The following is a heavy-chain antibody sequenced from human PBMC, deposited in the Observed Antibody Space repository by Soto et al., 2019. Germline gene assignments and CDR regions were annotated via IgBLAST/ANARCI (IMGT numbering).Heavy chain of an antibody. CDR1: GFTFSSYG. J-gene: IGHJ4*02. CDR2: IWYDGSNK. CDR3: ARGNPRGSYFSAVY. D-gene: IGHD1-26*01. Sequence: GGSLRLSCAASGFTFSSYGMHWVRQAPGKGLEWVAVIWYDGSNKYYADSVKGRFTISRDNSKNTLYLQMNSLRAEDTAVYYCARGNPRGSYFSAVYWGQGTLVTVSS. V-gene: IGHV3-33*01.